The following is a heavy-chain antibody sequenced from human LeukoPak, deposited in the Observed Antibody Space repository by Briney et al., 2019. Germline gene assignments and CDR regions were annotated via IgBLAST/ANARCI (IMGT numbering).Heavy chain of an antibody. CDR3: ARHFPLDYDFWSGYYTDYYYGMDV. D-gene: IGHD3-3*01. Sequence: SGTLSLTCTVSGGSISSYYWSWIRQPPGKGLEWIGYIYYSGSTNYNPSLKSRVTISVDTSKNQFSLKLSSVTAADTAVYYCARHFPLDYDFWSGYYTDYYYGMDVWGQGTTVTVSS. V-gene: IGHV4-59*08. CDR1: GGSISSYY. CDR2: IYYSGST. J-gene: IGHJ6*02.